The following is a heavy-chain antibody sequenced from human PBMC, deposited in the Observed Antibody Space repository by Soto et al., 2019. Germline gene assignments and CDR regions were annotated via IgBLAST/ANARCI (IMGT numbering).Heavy chain of an antibody. D-gene: IGHD5-12*01. Sequence: SETLSLTCSVSGGSINTFYWSWGRQPAGKGLEWIGRIFSSGSTSFNPSLESRVAMSVDTSKNHFSLNLSSVTAADMAVYYCAREGSYSAYNFAHGIQLWSFDFWGQGALVTVSS. V-gene: IGHV4-4*07. CDR3: AREGSYSAYNFAHGIQLWSFDF. CDR2: IFSSGST. CDR1: GGSINTFY. J-gene: IGHJ4*02.